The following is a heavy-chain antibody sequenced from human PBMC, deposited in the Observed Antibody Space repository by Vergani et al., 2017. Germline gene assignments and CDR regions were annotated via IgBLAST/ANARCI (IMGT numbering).Heavy chain of an antibody. CDR1: GGSINSHNYY. J-gene: IGHJ6*02. Sequence: QVQLQESCPGLVKPSQTLSLTCTVSGGSINSHNYYWSWIRQPAGKGLEWIGRIHTSGSTNYNPSLKSRVTMSEDTSKNQFSLNLTSVTAADTAVYFCARDPLYXTTWPFRLLDMDVWGQGTTVTVSS. V-gene: IGHV4-61*02. CDR2: IHTSGST. CDR3: ARDPLYXTTWPFRLLDMDV. D-gene: IGHD6-13*01.